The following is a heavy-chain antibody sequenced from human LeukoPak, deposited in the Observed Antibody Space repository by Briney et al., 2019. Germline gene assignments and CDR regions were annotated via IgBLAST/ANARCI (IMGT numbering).Heavy chain of an antibody. J-gene: IGHJ5*02. CDR1: GGSISSSSYY. D-gene: IGHD3-9*01. CDR3: ARLSILRYFDWLLFNWFDP. V-gene: IGHV4-39*01. CDR2: IYYSGST. Sequence: SETLSLTCTVSGGSISSSSYYWGWIRQPPGKGLEWIGSIYYSGSTYYNPSLKSRVTISVDTSNNQVSLKLSSVTAADTAVYYCARLSILRYFDWLLFNWFDPWGQGTLVTVSS.